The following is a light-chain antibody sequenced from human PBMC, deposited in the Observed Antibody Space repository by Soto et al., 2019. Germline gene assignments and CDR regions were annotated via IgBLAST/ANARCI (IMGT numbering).Light chain of an antibody. CDR1: QSVSSY. Sequence: EIVLTQSPATLSLSPWERATLSSRASQSVSSYLAWYQRKPGQAPRLLICDASNRATGIPAGFTGSGSGTHFPLNIGCLDPEDFAVYYCRQLRSWLITIGPGTIVDSK. CDR3: RQLRSWLIT. J-gene: IGKJ3*01. V-gene: IGKV3-11*01. CDR2: DAS.